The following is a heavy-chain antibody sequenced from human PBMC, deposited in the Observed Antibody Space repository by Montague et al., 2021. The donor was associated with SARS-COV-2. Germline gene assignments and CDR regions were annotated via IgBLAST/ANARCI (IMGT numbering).Heavy chain of an antibody. CDR3: ARDDVVLQGVTKGMDV. Sequence: TLSLTCTVSGGSISSSNYYWGWIRQPPGKGLEWLGNMYYSGSTYYNPSLKSRVTISIDTSKNQFSLKLSSVTAADTAVYYCARDDVVLQGVTKGMDVWGQGTTVTVSS. J-gene: IGHJ6*02. V-gene: IGHV4-39*07. D-gene: IGHD3-10*01. CDR1: GGSISSSNYY. CDR2: MYYSGST.